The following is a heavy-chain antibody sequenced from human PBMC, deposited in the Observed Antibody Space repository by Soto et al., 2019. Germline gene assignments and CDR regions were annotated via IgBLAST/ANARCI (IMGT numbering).Heavy chain of an antibody. CDR2: ISYDGSNK. D-gene: IGHD3-9*01. V-gene: IGHV3-30-3*01. CDR3: ARAPKNWLRWFDP. J-gene: IGHJ5*02. CDR1: GFTFSSYA. Sequence: GGSLRLSCAASGFTFSSYAMHWVRQAPGKGLEWVAVISYDGSNKYYADSVKGRFTISRDNSKNTLYLQMNSLRAEDTAVYYWARAPKNWLRWFDPWGQGTLVTVSS.